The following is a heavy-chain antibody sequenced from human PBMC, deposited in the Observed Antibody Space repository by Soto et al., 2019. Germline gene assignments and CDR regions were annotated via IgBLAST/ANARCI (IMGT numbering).Heavy chain of an antibody. D-gene: IGHD3-10*01. V-gene: IGHV5-51*01. J-gene: IGHJ6*02. CDR2: IYPGDSDT. CDR3: ARRGTPYYGSGSSIRYGMDV. Sequence: GESLKISCEGSGYSFTAYWIAWVRQMPGKGLEWMGIIYPGDSDTRYGPSFQGQVTFSADKSINTAYLHWNSLKASDTAMYYCARRGTPYYGSGSSIRYGMDVWGQGTPVTVSS. CDR1: GYSFTAYW.